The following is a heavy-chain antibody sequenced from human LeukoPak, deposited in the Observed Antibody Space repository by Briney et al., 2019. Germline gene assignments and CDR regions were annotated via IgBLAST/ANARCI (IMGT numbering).Heavy chain of an antibody. Sequence: PGGSLRLSCAASGFTFSSNAIHWVRQAPGKGLEWVAEISYDGGNTYYADSVKGRFTISRDNSKNTLYLQMNSLRAEDTAVYYCAKDREGLSSGYDLEYFDYWGQGTLVTVSS. J-gene: IGHJ4*02. CDR1: GFTFSSNA. D-gene: IGHD5-12*01. CDR3: AKDREGLSSGYDLEYFDY. CDR2: ISYDGGNT. V-gene: IGHV3-30-3*01.